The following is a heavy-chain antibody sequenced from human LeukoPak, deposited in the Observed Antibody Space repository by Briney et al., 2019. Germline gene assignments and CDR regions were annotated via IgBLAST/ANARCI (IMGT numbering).Heavy chain of an antibody. CDR1: GFTFSSYG. V-gene: IGHV3-30*02. CDR3: AKDLYSSGWPNWFDP. D-gene: IGHD6-19*01. J-gene: IGHJ5*02. Sequence: PGGSLRLSCAASGFTFSSYGMHWVRQAPGKGLEWVAFIRYDGSNKYYADSVKGRFTISRDNSKNTLYLQMNSLRAEDTAVYYCAKDLYSSGWPNWFDPSGQGTLVTVSS. CDR2: IRYDGSNK.